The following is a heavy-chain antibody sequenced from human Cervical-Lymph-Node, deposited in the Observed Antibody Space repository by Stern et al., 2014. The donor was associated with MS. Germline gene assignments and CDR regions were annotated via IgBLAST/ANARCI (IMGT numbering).Heavy chain of an antibody. J-gene: IGHJ3*02. CDR2: IIPMFGTA. Sequence: VQLVESGAEVKKPGSSVKVSCKASGGTFSSYTIAWVRQAPGQGLEWMGEIIPMFGTAKYAQRVQGRVTITADKSTRTAYMELSSLRSEDTAVYYCARTDYYDSSGYYDDAFDIWGQGTMVTVSS. CDR3: ARTDYYDSSGYYDDAFDI. V-gene: IGHV1-69*06. CDR1: GGTFSSYT. D-gene: IGHD3-22*01.